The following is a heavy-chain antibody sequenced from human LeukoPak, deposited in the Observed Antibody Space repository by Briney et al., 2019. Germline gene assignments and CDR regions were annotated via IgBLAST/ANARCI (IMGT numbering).Heavy chain of an antibody. D-gene: IGHD2-2*01. CDR2: IIPIFGTA. CDR1: GGTFSSYA. CDR3: ARDIVVVPAVGLNYYYYGMDV. V-gene: IGHV1-69*01. Sequence: SVKVSCKASGGTFSSYAISWVRQAPGQGLEWMGGIIPIFGTANCAQKFQGRVTITADESTSTAYMELSSLRSEDTAVYYCARDIVVVPAVGLNYYYYGMDVWGKGTTVTVSS. J-gene: IGHJ6*04.